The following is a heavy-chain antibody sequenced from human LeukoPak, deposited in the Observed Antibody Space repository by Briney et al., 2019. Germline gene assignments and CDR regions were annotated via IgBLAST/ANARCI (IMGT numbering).Heavy chain of an antibody. J-gene: IGHJ4*02. V-gene: IGHV3-30*18. CDR3: AKDQYAVVVTGSPFDY. CDR1: GFTFNTYG. CDR2: ISYDGSNK. D-gene: IGHD3-9*01. Sequence: GGSLRLSCAASGFTFNTYGMHWVRQAPGKGLEWVALISYDGSNKYYADSVKGRFTISRDNSKNTLSLQMNSLRAEDTAVYYCAKDQYAVVVTGSPFDYWGQGTPVTVFS.